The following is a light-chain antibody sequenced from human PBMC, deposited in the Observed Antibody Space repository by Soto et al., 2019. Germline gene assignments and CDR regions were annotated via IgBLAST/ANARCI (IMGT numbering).Light chain of an antibody. Sequence: DIHITLAPSSHPATVGDGVSIPCRSSDGVSSWLAWYQQKPGIAPKLLVYGASSMASGIPARFNGRGSGTEFTLTISSLQPEDFVVYYCQQDYHVASTFGQGTKVDI. CDR1: DGVSSW. CDR2: GAS. V-gene: IGKV1-5*01. J-gene: IGKJ1*01. CDR3: QQDYHVAST.